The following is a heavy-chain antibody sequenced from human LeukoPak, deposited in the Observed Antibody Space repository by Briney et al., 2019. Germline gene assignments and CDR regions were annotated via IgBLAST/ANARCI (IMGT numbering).Heavy chain of an antibody. CDR1: GFTFTSYS. V-gene: IGHV3-48*04. CDR2: ISSSGSTI. J-gene: IGHJ3*02. D-gene: IGHD7-27*01. CDR3: ARATGDGRHAFDI. Sequence: GGSLRLSCAASGFTFTSYSMNWVSQAPGKGLEWVSYISSSGSTIYYADSVKGRFTISRDNANNSLYLQMNSLRAEDTAVYYCARATGDGRHAFDIWGQGTIVTASS.